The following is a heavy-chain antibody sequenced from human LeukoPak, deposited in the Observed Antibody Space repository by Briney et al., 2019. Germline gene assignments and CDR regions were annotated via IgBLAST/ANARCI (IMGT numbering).Heavy chain of an antibody. CDR3: ARTSRGVGVYFDY. CDR1: GGSISSGDYY. Sequence: PSETLSLTCTVSGGSISSGDYYWSWIRQPPGKGLEWIGYTYYSGSTNYNPSLKSRVTISVDTSKNQFSLKLSSVTAADTAVYYCARTSRGVGVYFDYWGQGTLVTVSS. J-gene: IGHJ4*02. CDR2: TYYSGST. V-gene: IGHV4-61*08. D-gene: IGHD2-21*01.